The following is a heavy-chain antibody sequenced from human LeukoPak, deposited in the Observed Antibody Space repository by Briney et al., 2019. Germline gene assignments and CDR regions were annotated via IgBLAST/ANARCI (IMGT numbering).Heavy chain of an antibody. Sequence: GSLRLSCAASGFTFSSNAMSWVRQPPGKGLEWIGEINHSGSTNYNPSLKSRVTISVDTSKNQFSLKLSSVTAADTAVYYCARGGYSGYDFGRGAFDIWGQGTMVTVSS. CDR2: INHSGST. J-gene: IGHJ3*02. CDR1: GFTFSSNA. V-gene: IGHV4-34*01. CDR3: ARGGYSGYDFGRGAFDI. D-gene: IGHD5-12*01.